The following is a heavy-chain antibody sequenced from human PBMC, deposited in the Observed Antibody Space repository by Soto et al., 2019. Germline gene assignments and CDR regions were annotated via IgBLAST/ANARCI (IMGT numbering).Heavy chain of an antibody. D-gene: IGHD2-15*01. CDR1: GFTFSSYG. J-gene: IGHJ6*02. V-gene: IGHV3-33*01. CDR3: ARDRRRIGYYGMDV. Sequence: PVGSLRLSCAASGFTFSSYGMHWVRQAPGKGLEWVAVIWYDGSNKYYADSVKGRFTISRDNSKNTLYLQMNSLRAEDTAVYDCARDRRRIGYYGMDVWGQGTTVTVSS. CDR2: IWYDGSNK.